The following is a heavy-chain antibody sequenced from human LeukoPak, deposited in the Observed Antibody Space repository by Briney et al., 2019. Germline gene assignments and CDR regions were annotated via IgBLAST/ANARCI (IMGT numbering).Heavy chain of an antibody. J-gene: IGHJ4*02. CDR1: GFTFTSHW. CDR2: TTNSGENT. Sequence: GGSLRLSCGASGFTFTSHWMSWVRQAPGKGLEWVSGTTNSGENTYYADSVKGRFTISRDNSKNTLFLEMNSLRVEDTAVYYCAKGRGFRVWDPWDNWGQGTLVTVSS. D-gene: IGHD3-16*01. V-gene: IGHV3-23*01. CDR3: AKGRGFRVWDPWDN.